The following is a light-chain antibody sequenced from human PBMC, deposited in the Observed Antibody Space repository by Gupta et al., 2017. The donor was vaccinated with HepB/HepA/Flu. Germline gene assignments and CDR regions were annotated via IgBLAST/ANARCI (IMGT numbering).Light chain of an antibody. Sequence: QLVLTQSPSASASLGASVKLTCTLSSGHSSYSIAWHQQQPEKGPRYLMKVNSDGSHSKGDGIPDRFSGFSSGTERYLTISSLQSEDEADYYCQTWGKGIGGVFGGGTKVTVL. J-gene: IGLJ3*02. CDR3: QTWGKGIGGV. V-gene: IGLV4-69*01. CDR2: VNSDGSH. CDR1: SGHSSYS.